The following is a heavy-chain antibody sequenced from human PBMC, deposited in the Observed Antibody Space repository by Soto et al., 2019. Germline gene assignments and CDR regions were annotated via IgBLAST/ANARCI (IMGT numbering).Heavy chain of an antibody. V-gene: IGHV1-8*01. D-gene: IGHD6-13*01. CDR2: MHPNSGNT. CDR1: GYTFTSYD. CDR3: ARGARSSSWYKGGNWFDP. Sequence: GASVKVSCKASGYTFTSYDINWVRQATGQGLEWMGWMHPNSGNTGYAQKFQGRVTMTRNTSISTAYMELSSLRSEDTAVYYCARGARSSSWYKGGNWFDPWGQGTLVTVSS. J-gene: IGHJ5*02.